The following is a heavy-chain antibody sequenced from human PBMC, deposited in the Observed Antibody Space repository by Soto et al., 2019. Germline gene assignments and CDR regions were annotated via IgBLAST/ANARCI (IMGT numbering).Heavy chain of an antibody. J-gene: IGHJ4*02. CDR1: GFTFSSYW. Sequence: HPGGSLRLSCAASGFTFSSYWMHWVRQAPGKGLEWVAVISYDGSNKYYADSVKGRFTISRDNSKNTLYLQMNTLRAEDKAVYYCAKGRAAVAGLELDYWGQGTLVTVSS. CDR2: ISYDGSNK. V-gene: IGHV3-30*18. CDR3: AKGRAAVAGLELDY. D-gene: IGHD6-19*01.